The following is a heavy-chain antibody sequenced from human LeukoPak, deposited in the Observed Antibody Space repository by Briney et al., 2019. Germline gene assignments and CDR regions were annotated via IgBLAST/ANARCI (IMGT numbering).Heavy chain of an antibody. J-gene: IGHJ4*02. CDR1: GGSFSGYY. D-gene: IGHD1-14*01. Sequence: SETLSLTCAVYGGSFSGYYWTWLRQPPEKGLEWIGEINDSGYTDYNTSLKSRLTISIGTSKNQFSLKLSSVTAADTAVYYCARGPDHAKVGYWGQGTLVTVSS. CDR3: ARGPDHAKVGY. V-gene: IGHV4-34*01. CDR2: INDSGYT.